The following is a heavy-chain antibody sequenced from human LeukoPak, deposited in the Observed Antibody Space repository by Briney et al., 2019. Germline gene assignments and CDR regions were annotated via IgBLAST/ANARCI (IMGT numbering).Heavy chain of an antibody. D-gene: IGHD5-12*01. CDR2: IYYSGST. J-gene: IGHJ6*03. Sequence: SETLSLTCTVSGGSISSSSYYWGWIRQPPGTGLEWIGSIYYSGSTYYNPSLKSRVTISVDTSKNQFSLKLSSVTAADTAVYYCARGRRLGYYYYYMDVWGKGTTVTVSS. V-gene: IGHV4-39*07. CDR1: GGSISSSSYY. CDR3: ARGRRLGYYYYYMDV.